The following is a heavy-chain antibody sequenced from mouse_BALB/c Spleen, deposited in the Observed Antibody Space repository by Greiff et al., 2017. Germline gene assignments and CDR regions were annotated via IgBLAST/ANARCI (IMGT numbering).Heavy chain of an antibody. D-gene: IGHD3-2*01. CDR1: GFTFSSFG. CDR3: ARDSSGYTGFYYFDY. J-gene: IGHJ2*01. V-gene: IGHV5-17*02. Sequence: EVKLVESGGGLVQPGGSRKLSCAASGFTFSSFGMHWVRQAPEKGLEWVAYISSGSSTIYYADTVKGRFTISRDNPKNTLFLQMTSLRSEDTAMYYCARDSSGYTGFYYFDYWGQGTTLTVSS. CDR2: ISSGSSTI.